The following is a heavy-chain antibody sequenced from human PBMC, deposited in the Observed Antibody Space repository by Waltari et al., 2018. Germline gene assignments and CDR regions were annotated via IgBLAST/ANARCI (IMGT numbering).Heavy chain of an antibody. CDR3: AKSGYSSSWYMNY. V-gene: IGHV3-30*18. J-gene: IGHJ4*02. Sequence: QVQLVESGGGVVQPGRSLRLSCAASGFTFSSYGMHWVRQAPGKGLEWVAVIWYDGSNKYYADSVKGRFTISRDNSKNTLYLQMNSLRAEDTAMYYCAKSGYSSSWYMNYWSQGTLVTVSS. CDR2: IWYDGSNK. D-gene: IGHD6-13*01. CDR1: GFTFSSYG.